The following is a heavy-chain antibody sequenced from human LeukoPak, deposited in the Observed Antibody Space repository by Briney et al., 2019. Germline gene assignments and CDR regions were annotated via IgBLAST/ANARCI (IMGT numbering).Heavy chain of an antibody. D-gene: IGHD6-6*01. CDR1: GFTFSSYE. J-gene: IGHJ6*03. Sequence: GGSLRLSCAASGFTFSSYEMNWVRQAPGKGLEWVSYISSSGSTIYYADSVKGRFTISRDNAKNSLYLQMNSLRAEDTAVYYCARYSSSSFHYYYYMDVWGKGTTVTVSS. CDR2: ISSSGSTI. V-gene: IGHV3-48*03. CDR3: ARYSSSSFHYYYYMDV.